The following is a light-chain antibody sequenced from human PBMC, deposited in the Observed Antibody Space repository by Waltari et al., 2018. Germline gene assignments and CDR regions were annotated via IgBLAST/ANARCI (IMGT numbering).Light chain of an antibody. Sequence: QAVVTQEPSLPVSPGGTVTLTCASNTGAFTSGHSPHWFQQKPGQAPKTLIYDTTNKLSWTSDRFSGSLAGGKAALTLSGAQPEDEADYYCWLYHSGDQYVSFGGGTRLTVL. CDR3: WLYHSGDQYVS. J-gene: IGLJ2*01. CDR1: TGAFTSGHS. CDR2: DTT. V-gene: IGLV7-43*01.